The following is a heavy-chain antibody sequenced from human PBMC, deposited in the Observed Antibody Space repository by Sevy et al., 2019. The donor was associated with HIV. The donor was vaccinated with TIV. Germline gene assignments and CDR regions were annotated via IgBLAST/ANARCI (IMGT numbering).Heavy chain of an antibody. Sequence: GGSLRLSCAASRFTFDDYAMHWVRQAPGKGLDWVSGINWESGSIGYADSVQGRFTISRDNAKNSLYLQMNSLRAEDTGLYYCAKGLDYGAALRVNAFDIWGQGTMVTVSS. V-gene: IGHV3-9*01. D-gene: IGHD4-17*01. CDR2: INWESGSI. CDR1: RFTFDDYA. J-gene: IGHJ3*02. CDR3: AKGLDYGAALRVNAFDI.